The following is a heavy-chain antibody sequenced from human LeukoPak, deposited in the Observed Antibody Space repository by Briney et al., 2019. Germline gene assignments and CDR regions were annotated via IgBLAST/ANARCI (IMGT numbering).Heavy chain of an antibody. D-gene: IGHD6-13*01. Sequence: ASVKVSCKASGYTFTGYYMHWVRQAPGQGLGWMGRINPNSGGTNYAQKFQGRVTMTRDTSISTAYMELSRLRSDDTAVYYCARVVGPRIAAAGNWFDPWGQGTLVTVSS. CDR3: ARVVGPRIAAAGNWFDP. J-gene: IGHJ5*02. CDR1: GYTFTGYY. CDR2: INPNSGGT. V-gene: IGHV1-2*06.